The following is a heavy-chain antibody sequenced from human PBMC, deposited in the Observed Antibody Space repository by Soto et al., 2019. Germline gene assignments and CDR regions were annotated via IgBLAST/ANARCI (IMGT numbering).Heavy chain of an antibody. CDR3: ARHINTIFGVVITDLNWFDP. Sequence: SETLSLTCTVSGGSISSSSYYWGWIRQPPGKGLEWIGSIYYSGSTYYNPSLKSRVTISVDTSKNQFSLKLSSVTAADTAVYYCARHINTIFGVVITDLNWFDPWGQGTLVTVSS. V-gene: IGHV4-39*01. CDR1: GGSISSSSYY. D-gene: IGHD3-3*01. J-gene: IGHJ5*02. CDR2: IYYSGST.